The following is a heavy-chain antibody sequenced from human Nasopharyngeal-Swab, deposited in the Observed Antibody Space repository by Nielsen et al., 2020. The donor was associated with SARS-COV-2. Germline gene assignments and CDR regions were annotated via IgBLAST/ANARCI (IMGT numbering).Heavy chain of an antibody. D-gene: IGHD2/OR15-2a*01. CDR1: DFTRSFTTYW. CDR3: ARDIGILLTVKQGDPFDL. V-gene: IGHV3-7*05. J-gene: IGHJ3*01. Sequence: GESLKISCVASDFTRSFTTYWMTWVRQVAGRGLEWVATINPEAHEKQYVDSVKGRFTISRDNAKQSVFLQMNSLRGEDTAVYYCARDIGILLTVKQGDPFDLWGHGTKVTVSS. CDR2: INPEAHEK.